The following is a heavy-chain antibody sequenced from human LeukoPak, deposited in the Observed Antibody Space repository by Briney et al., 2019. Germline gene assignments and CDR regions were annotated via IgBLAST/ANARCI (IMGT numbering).Heavy chain of an antibody. Sequence: GGSLRLSCTASGFTFSSYAMNWVRQAPGKGLEWVSSISSSSSYIYYADSVKGRFTISRDNAKNSLYLQMNSLRAEDTAVYYCARSGPIAPFGVVVNQNWFDPWGQGTLVTVSS. J-gene: IGHJ5*02. CDR2: ISSSSSYI. D-gene: IGHD3-3*01. CDR3: ARSGPIAPFGVVVNQNWFDP. CDR1: GFTFSSYA. V-gene: IGHV3-21*01.